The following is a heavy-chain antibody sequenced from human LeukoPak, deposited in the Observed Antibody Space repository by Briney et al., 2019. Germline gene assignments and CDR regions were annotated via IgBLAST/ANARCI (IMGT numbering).Heavy chain of an antibody. J-gene: IGHJ4*02. CDR1: GFTFDDYA. V-gene: IGHV3-9*01. CDR2: ISWNSGSI. CDR3: AGYYDSSGYSGQGY. D-gene: IGHD3-22*01. Sequence: PGRSLRLSCAASGFTFDDYAMHWVRQAPGKGLEWVSGISWNSGSIGYADSVKGRFTISRDNAKNSLYLQMNSLRAEDTALYYCAGYYDSSGYSGQGYWGQGTLVTVSS.